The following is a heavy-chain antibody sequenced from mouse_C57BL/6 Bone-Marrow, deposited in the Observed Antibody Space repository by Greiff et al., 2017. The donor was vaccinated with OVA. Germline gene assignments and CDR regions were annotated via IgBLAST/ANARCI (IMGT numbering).Heavy chain of an antibody. CDR3: SRHEYYFDY. CDR1: GFTFSDYY. Sequence: EVMLVESGGGLVQPGGSLKLSCAASGFTFSDYYMYWVRQTPEKRLEWVAYISNGGGSTYYPDNVKGRFTISRDNAKNTPYLQMSRLKSEDTAMFYCSRHEYYFDYWGQGTTLTVSS. CDR2: ISNGGGST. V-gene: IGHV5-12*01. J-gene: IGHJ2*01.